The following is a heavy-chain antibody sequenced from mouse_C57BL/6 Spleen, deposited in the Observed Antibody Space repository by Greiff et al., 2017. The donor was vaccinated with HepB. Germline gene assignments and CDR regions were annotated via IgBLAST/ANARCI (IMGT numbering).Heavy chain of an antibody. CDR1: GYTFTDYY. CDR2: IYPGSGNT. D-gene: IGHD2-2*01. CDR3: ARSGYDGGGYYYAMDY. V-gene: IGHV1-76*01. J-gene: IGHJ4*01. Sequence: QVQLQQSGAELVRPGASVKLSCKASGYTFTDYYINWVKQRPGQGLEWIARIYPGSGNTYYNEKFKGKATLTAEKSSSTAYMQLSSLTSEDSAVYFCARSGYDGGGYYYAMDYWGQGTSVTVSS.